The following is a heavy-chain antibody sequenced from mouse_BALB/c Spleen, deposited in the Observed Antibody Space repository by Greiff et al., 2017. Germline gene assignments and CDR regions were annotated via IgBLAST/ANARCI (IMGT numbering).Heavy chain of an antibody. CDR3: ARRVYYGSSPYAIDY. CDR2: IDPANGNT. Sequence: EVQLQQSGAELVKPGASVKLSCTASGFNIKDTYMHWVKQRPEQGLEWIGRIDPANGNTKYDPKFQGKATITADTSSNTAYLQLSSLTSEDTAVYYCARRVYYGSSPYAIDYWGQGTSVTVSS. CDR1: GFNIKDTY. J-gene: IGHJ4*01. V-gene: IGHV14-3*02. D-gene: IGHD1-1*01.